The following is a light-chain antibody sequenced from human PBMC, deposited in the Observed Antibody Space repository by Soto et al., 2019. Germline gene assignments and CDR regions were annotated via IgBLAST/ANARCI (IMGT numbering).Light chain of an antibody. V-gene: IGLV2-14*03. CDR2: DVS. Sequence: QSALTQPASVSGSPGQSITVSCTGTSNDVGAYNYVSWYQQHPGTAPKLMIYDVSNRPSGVSNRFSGSKSGNTASQTISGLQAEDEADYYCTSYTSSRTYVFGTGTKLTVL. J-gene: IGLJ1*01. CDR3: TSYTSSRTYV. CDR1: SNDVGAYNY.